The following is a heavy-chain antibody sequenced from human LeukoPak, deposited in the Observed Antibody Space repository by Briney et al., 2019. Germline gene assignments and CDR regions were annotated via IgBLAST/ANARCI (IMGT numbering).Heavy chain of an antibody. J-gene: IGHJ4*02. CDR3: ARGSCSSTSCYVDY. Sequence: GSLRLSCAASGFTFSSCSMKWVRQAPGKRLEWVSSISSSGSYVYYADSVKGRFIISRDNAMNSLYLQMNSLRAEDTAVYYCARGSCSSTSCYVDYWGQGTLVTVSS. V-gene: IGHV3-21*01. CDR2: ISSSGSYV. CDR1: GFTFSSCS. D-gene: IGHD2-2*01.